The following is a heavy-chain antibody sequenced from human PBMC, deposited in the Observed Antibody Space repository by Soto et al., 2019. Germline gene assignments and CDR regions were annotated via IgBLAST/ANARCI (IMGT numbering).Heavy chain of an antibody. CDR3: ARVPRPYSRSHLDY. CDR2: ISSSGSTI. Sequence: PGGSLRLSCAASGFTFSDYYMSWIRQAPGKGLEWVSYISSSGSTIYYADSVKGRFTISRDNAKNSLYLQMNSLRAEDTAVYYCARVPRPYSRSHLDYWGQGTLVTVSS. CDR1: GFTFSDYY. D-gene: IGHD6-13*01. J-gene: IGHJ4*02. V-gene: IGHV3-11*01.